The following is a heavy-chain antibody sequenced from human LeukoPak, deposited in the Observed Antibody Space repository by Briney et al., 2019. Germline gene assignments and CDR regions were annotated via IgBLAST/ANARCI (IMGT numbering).Heavy chain of an antibody. Sequence: SETLSLTCTVSGGSISSDYWSWIRQPPGEGLEWIGYIYYSGSTNYNPSLKSRVTISVDTSKNQFSLKLRSMTAADTAVYYCASGASYGPTGYWGQGTLVTVSS. J-gene: IGHJ4*02. D-gene: IGHD5-18*01. V-gene: IGHV4-59*01. CDR1: GGSISSDY. CDR2: IYYSGST. CDR3: ASGASYGPTGY.